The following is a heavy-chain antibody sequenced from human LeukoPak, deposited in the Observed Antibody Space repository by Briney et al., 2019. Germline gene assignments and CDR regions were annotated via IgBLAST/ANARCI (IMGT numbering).Heavy chain of an antibody. J-gene: IGHJ3*02. CDR1: GGSISSSNW. CDR2: IYHSGST. V-gene: IGHV4-4*02. Sequence: SETLSLTCTVSGGSISSSNWWSWVRQPPGKGLEWIGEIYHSGSTNYNPSLKSRVTISVDKSKNQFSLKLSSVTAADTAVYYCARDDYVWGSYRPRGAFDIWGQGTMVTVSS. CDR3: ARDDYVWGSYRPRGAFDI. D-gene: IGHD3-16*02.